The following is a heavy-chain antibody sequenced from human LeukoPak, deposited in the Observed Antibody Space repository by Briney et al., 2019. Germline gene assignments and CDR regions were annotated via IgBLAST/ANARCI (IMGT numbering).Heavy chain of an antibody. CDR3: ASIPPEIYSSSSDGFDP. CDR2: IYHSGST. V-gene: IGHV4-38-2*02. J-gene: IGHJ5*02. D-gene: IGHD6-13*01. CDR1: GYSISSGYY. Sequence: PSETLSLTCTVSGYSISSGYYWGWIRQPPGKGLEWIGSIYHSGSTYYNPSLKSRVTISVDTSKNQFSLKLSSVTAADTAVYYCASIPPEIYSSSSDGFDPWGQGTLVTVSS.